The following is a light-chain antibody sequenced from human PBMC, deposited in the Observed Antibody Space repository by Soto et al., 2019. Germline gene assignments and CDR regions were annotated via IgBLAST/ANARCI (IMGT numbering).Light chain of an antibody. CDR1: SSDVGGYNY. V-gene: IGLV2-14*01. CDR3: SSYTSSSTLV. CDR2: DVS. Sequence: QSVLTQPASVSGSPGQSITISCTGTSSDVGGYNYVSWYQQHPGKAPKLMIYDVSNRPSGVSNRFSGSKSGNTASLTISGLQAEDEADYYCSSYTSSSTLVFVGGTMVTVL. J-gene: IGLJ2*01.